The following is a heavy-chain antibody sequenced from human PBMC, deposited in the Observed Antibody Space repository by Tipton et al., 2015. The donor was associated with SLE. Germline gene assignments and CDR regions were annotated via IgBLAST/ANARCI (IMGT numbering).Heavy chain of an antibody. V-gene: IGHV3-53*04. J-gene: IGHJ4*02. CDR2: FYSGGGT. D-gene: IGHD3-3*01. CDR1: GFTVRSNY. Sequence: SLRLSCAASGFTVRSNYMNCVRQAPGKGLEWVSGFYSGGGTYYADSVKGRFTISRHNSKNTLYLQMNSLRGEDTAVYYCASSLLTVFAGFDYWGQGTLVTVSS. CDR3: ASSLLTVFAGFDY.